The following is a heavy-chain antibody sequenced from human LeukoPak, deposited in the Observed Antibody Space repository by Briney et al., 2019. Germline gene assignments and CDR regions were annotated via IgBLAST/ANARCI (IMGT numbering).Heavy chain of an antibody. CDR1: GFTFSSYA. Sequence: GGPLRLSCSASGFTFSSYAMHWVRQAPGKGLEYVSAISSNGGSTYYADSVKGRFTISRDNAKNSLYLQMNSLRAEDTAIYYCAKAPPGVTTGTAFDSWGQGTMVTVSS. D-gene: IGHD4-17*01. CDR3: AKAPPGVTTGTAFDS. CDR2: ISSNGGST. V-gene: IGHV3-64*04. J-gene: IGHJ3*02.